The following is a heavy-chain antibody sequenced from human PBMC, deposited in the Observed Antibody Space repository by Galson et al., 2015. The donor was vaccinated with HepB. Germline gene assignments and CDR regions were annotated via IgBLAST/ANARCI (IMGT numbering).Heavy chain of an antibody. CDR3: ARILEGYCGGDYAFDI. D-gene: IGHD2-21*02. CDR2: IYWDDDK. Sequence: PALVKPTQTLTLTCTFSGFSLSTSGVGVGWIRQPPGKALEWLALIYWDDDKYYSTSLKTRLTISKDTSKNQVVLTMTNMDPVDTATYYCARILEGYCGGDYAFDIWGQGTMVTVSS. J-gene: IGHJ3*02. V-gene: IGHV2-70*01. CDR1: GFSLSTSGVG.